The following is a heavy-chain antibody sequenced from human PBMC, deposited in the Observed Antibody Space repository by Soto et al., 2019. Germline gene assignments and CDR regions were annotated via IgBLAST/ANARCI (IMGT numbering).Heavy chain of an antibody. Sequence: SETLSLTCTVSGASVSSGSYYCSWIRQPPGKGLEWIGYIYYSVSPKYNPSLKSRVTMSVHTSKNQFSLRLTSMTVADTAVYYCARKYEGGHFWRGYSNQVHYYGMDVWGQGTTVTVSS. CDR2: IYYSVSP. CDR3: ARKYEGGHFWRGYSNQVHYYGMDV. CDR1: GASVSSGSYY. V-gene: IGHV4-61*01. D-gene: IGHD3-3*02. J-gene: IGHJ6*02.